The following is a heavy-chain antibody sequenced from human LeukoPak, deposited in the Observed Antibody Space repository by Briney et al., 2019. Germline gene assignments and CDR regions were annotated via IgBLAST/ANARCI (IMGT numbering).Heavy chain of an antibody. CDR3: ARERLGAKGEFDD. CDR2: IYYSGST. J-gene: IGHJ4*02. Sequence: SETLSLTCTVSGGSISSSSYYWGWIRQPPGKGLEWIGSIYYSGSTYYNPSLKSRVTISVDTSKNQFSLKLSSVTAADTAVYYCARERLGAKGEFDDWGQGTLVTVSS. D-gene: IGHD3-16*01. V-gene: IGHV4-39*07. CDR1: GGSISSSSYY.